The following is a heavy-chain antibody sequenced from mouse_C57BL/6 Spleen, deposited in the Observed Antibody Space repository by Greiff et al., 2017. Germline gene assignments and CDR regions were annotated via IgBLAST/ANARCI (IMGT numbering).Heavy chain of an antibody. V-gene: IGHV5-12*01. CDR1: GFTFSDYY. CDR3: ARPDGGAMDY. D-gene: IGHD2-3*01. CDR2: ISNGGGST. Sequence: DVKLVESGGGLVQPGGSLKLSCAASGFTFSDYYMYWVRQTPEKRLEWVAYISNGGGSTYYPDTVKGRFTISRDNAKNTLYLQMSRLKSEDTAMYYCARPDGGAMDYWGQGTSVTVSS. J-gene: IGHJ4*01.